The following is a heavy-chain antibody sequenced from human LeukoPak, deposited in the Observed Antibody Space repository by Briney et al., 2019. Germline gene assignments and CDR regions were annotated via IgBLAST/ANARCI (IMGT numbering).Heavy chain of an antibody. V-gene: IGHV3-48*04. Sequence: PGGSLRLSCAASGFNFNVYSMNWVRQAPGKGLEWVSYITSSSSTIYYADSVKGRFTISRDNAKNSLYLQMNSLRAEDTALYYCAKGLPYGDCLDYWGQGTLVTVSS. CDR2: ITSSSSTI. D-gene: IGHD4-17*01. CDR1: GFNFNVYS. J-gene: IGHJ4*02. CDR3: AKGLPYGDCLDY.